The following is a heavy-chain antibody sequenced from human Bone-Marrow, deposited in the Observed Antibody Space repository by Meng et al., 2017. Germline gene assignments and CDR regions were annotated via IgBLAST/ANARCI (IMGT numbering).Heavy chain of an antibody. Sequence: GESLKISCAASGFTFSSYAMHWVRQAPGKGLEWVAVISYDGSNKYYADSVKGRFTISRDNSKNTLYLQMNSLRAEDTAVYYCASDATDLNQPLHTDYWGQGTLVTVSS. CDR1: GFTFSSYA. CDR2: ISYDGSNK. V-gene: IGHV3-30*01. D-gene: IGHD2-2*01. CDR3: ASDATDLNQPLHTDY. J-gene: IGHJ4*02.